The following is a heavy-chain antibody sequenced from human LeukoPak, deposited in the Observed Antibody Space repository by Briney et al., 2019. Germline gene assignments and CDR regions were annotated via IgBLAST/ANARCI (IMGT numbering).Heavy chain of an antibody. Sequence: SETLSLTCAVYGGSLSGYYGSWIRQPPGKGLEWIGEINHSGSHNYNPSLKSRVTISVDKSKEQFSLRLGSVTAADRAVYYCAKGHAPSYWGQGTLVTVSS. J-gene: IGHJ4*01. CDR1: GGSLSGYY. V-gene: IGHV4-34*01. D-gene: IGHD2-2*01. CDR3: AKGHAPSY. CDR2: INHSGSH.